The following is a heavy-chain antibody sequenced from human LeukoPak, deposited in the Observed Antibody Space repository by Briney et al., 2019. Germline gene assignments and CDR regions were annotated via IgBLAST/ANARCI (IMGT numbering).Heavy chain of an antibody. D-gene: IGHD3-10*01. V-gene: IGHV1-18*01. J-gene: IGHJ3*02. CDR3: ARASVRGVINDAFDI. CDR1: GYTFTSYD. CDR2: ISAYNGNT. Sequence: ASVKVSCKASGYTFTSYDINWVRQATGQGLEWMGWISAYNGNTNYAQKLQGRVTMTTDTSTSTAYMELRSLRSDDTAVYYCARASVRGVINDAFDIWGQGTMVTVSS.